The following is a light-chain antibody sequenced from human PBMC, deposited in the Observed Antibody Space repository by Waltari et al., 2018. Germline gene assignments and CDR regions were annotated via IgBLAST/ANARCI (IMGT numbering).Light chain of an antibody. V-gene: IGKV4-1*01. J-gene: IGKJ4*01. CDR1: QSVLHNSYNKNY. CDR3: QQDISTVVT. CDR2: AAS. Sequence: DIVMTHSPDSLAVSLVERATIHRQFSQSVLHNSYNKNYLAWYQQKPRHPPKLLIYAASTRETGVPDRFSGSGSGTDFTLTISSLQAEDVAVYYCQQDISTVVTFGGGTKVDMK.